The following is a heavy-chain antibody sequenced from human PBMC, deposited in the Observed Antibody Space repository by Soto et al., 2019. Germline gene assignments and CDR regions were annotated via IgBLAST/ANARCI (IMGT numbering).Heavy chain of an antibody. V-gene: IGHV3-48*02. CDR3: ARGDPIRDGYSRGSDY. D-gene: IGHD5-18*01. J-gene: IGHJ4*02. CDR2: ITGTSSTI. CDR1: GFTFSSYT. Sequence: PGGSLRLSCAASGFTFSSYTMNWVRQAPGKGLEWVSYITGTSSTIYYADSVKGRFTISRDNAKNSLYLQMNSLRDEDTAVYYCARGDPIRDGYSRGSDYWGQGTLVTVSS.